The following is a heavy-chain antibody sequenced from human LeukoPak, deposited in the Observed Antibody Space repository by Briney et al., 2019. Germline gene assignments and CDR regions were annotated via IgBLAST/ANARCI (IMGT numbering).Heavy chain of an antibody. V-gene: IGHV4-61*02. CDR2: IDTSGST. J-gene: IGHJ4*02. CDR1: GGSISSGSYF. D-gene: IGHD6-13*01. Sequence: SQTLSLTCTVSGGSISSGSYFWSWIRQPAGKGLEWIGRIDTSGSTNYNPSLKSRVTISVDTSKNKFSLKLSSVTAADTAVYYCARDSYSSSWYYFDYWGQGTLVTVSS. CDR3: ARDSYSSSWYYFDY.